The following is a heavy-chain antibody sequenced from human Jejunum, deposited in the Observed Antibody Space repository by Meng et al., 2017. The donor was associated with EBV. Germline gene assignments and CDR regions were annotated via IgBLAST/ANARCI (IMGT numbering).Heavy chain of an antibody. J-gene: IGHJ4*02. D-gene: IGHD1-14*01. CDR2: INQVGST. CDR1: TDFISSYEW. V-gene: IGHV4-4*02. Sequence: QVLLQESGPGLGKPSGTLSLPCAVSTDFISSYEWWSWVRQPTGKGLEWLGEINQVGSTYYNPSLKSRVTISIDTSKRQFSLRLNSMTAADTAVYYCARASSERLLDYWGQGTLVTVSS. CDR3: ARASSERLLDY.